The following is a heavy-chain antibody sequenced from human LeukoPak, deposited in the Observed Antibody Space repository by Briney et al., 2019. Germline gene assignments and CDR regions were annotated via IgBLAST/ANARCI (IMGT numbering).Heavy chain of an antibody. CDR3: ARAGLYNWNYEGTAYFDY. Sequence: GGSLRLSCAASGFTFDDYGMSWVRQAPGKGLKWVSGINWNGGSTGYADSVKGRFTISRDSAKNSLYLQMNSLRAEDTALYYCARAGLYNWNYEGTAYFDYWGQGILVTVSS. V-gene: IGHV3-20*04. CDR2: INWNGGST. D-gene: IGHD1-7*01. J-gene: IGHJ4*02. CDR1: GFTFDDYG.